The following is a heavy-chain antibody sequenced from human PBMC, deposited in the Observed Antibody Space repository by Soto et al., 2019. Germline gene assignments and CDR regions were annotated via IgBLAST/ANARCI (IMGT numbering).Heavy chain of an antibody. Sequence: SETLSLTCAVSGYSISSGYYWGWIRQPPGKGLEWIGSIYHSGSTYYNPSLKSRVTISVDTSKNQFSLKLSSVTAADTAVYYCARTLLASDIVVVVAATGGGWFDPWGQGTLVTVSS. D-gene: IGHD2-15*01. CDR2: IYHSGST. V-gene: IGHV4-38-2*01. J-gene: IGHJ5*02. CDR3: ARTLLASDIVVVVAATGGGWFDP. CDR1: GYSISSGYY.